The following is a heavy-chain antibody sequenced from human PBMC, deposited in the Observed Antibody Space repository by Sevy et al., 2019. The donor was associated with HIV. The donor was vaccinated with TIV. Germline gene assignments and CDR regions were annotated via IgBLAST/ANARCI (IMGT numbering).Heavy chain of an antibody. V-gene: IGHV3-30-3*01. J-gene: IGHJ4*02. CDR3: ARGAIIQLWSLFDY. CDR2: ITYDGSNK. D-gene: IGHD5-18*01. Sequence: GGCLRLSCAASAFTFSNYAMHWVRQAPGKGLEWVAVITYDGSNKYYADSVKGRFTISRDNSKNTLYLQMNSLRAEYTAVYYCARGAIIQLWSLFDYWGQGTLVTVSS. CDR1: AFTFSNYA.